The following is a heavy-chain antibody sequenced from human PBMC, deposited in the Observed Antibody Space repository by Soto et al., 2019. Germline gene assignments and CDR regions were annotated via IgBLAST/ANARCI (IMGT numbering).Heavy chain of an antibody. J-gene: IGHJ6*02. CDR1: GYSFTSYW. CDR3: ARHVATIFGVIHYYYGMDV. D-gene: IGHD3-3*01. V-gene: IGHV5-51*01. CDR2: IYPGDSDT. Sequence: PGESLKISCNGSGYSFTSYWIGWVRQMPGKGLEWMGIIYPGDSDTRYSPSFQGQVTISADKSISTAYLQWSSLKASDTAMYYCARHVATIFGVIHYYYGMDVWGQGTTVTVSS.